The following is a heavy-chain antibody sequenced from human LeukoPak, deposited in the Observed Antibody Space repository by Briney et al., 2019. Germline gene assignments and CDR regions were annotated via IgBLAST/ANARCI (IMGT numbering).Heavy chain of an antibody. Sequence: SETLSLTCTVSGGFITSDYCSWIRQPPGKGLELIGYISHSVTPNYNPSLKRRVSISEDTSKNQFSLKLSSVTAADTAMYYCTRGTRSPDYWGQGTLVTVSS. CDR1: GGFITSDY. CDR2: ISHSVTP. J-gene: IGHJ4*02. V-gene: IGHV4-59*01. CDR3: TRGTRSPDY.